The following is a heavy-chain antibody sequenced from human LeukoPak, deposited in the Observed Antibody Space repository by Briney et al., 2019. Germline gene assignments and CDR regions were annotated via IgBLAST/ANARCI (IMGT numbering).Heavy chain of an antibody. Sequence: GASVKVSCKASAGSFSGQAITWVRQAPGQGLECFGRIIPIFGSTEYAQKFQGRVTITTDKSATTAYMELSSLRSDDTAVYYCARGMRSHYYDFTGLYYYYLDLWGKGTMVTVSS. CDR3: ARGMRSHYYDFTGLYYYYLDL. D-gene: IGHD3-22*01. CDR2: IIPIFGST. J-gene: IGHJ6*03. CDR1: AGSFSGQA. V-gene: IGHV1-69*05.